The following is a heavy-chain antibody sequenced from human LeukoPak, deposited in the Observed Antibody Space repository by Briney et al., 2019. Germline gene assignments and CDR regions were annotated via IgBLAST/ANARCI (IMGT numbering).Heavy chain of an antibody. CDR1: GFTFDDYA. CDR2: ISGDGGSS. CDR3: AKSTAMLSSYFYGMDV. J-gene: IGHJ6*02. V-gene: IGHV3-43*02. D-gene: IGHD5-18*01. Sequence: GGSLRLSCAASGFTFDDYAMHWVRQAPGKGLEWVSLISGDGGSSYYADSVKGRFTISRDNSKNSLYLQMNSLGTEDTALYYCAKSTAMLSSYFYGMDVWGQGTTVTVSS.